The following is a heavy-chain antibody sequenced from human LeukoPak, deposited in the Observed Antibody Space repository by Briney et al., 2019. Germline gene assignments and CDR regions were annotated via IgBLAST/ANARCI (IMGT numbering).Heavy chain of an antibody. D-gene: IGHD3-22*01. CDR3: ARDRLFYFHSPDYRAGYFYAMDV. CDR1: GFTFNTYP. CDR2: TSHDESYK. V-gene: IGHV3-30-3*01. J-gene: IGHJ6*02. Sequence: GGSLRLSCSASGFTFNTYPMHWVRQSPGKGLEWVAVTSHDESYKFYSESVKGRFTISRDNSNNTLYLQMNTLRPEDTSVYYCARDRLFYFHSPDYRAGYFYAMDVWGQGTTVTVSS.